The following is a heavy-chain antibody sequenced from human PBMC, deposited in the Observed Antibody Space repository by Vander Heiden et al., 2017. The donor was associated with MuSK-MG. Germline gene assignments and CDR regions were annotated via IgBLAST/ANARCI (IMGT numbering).Heavy chain of an antibody. CDR2: TYYTSKWYN. D-gene: IGHD3-16*01. CDR3: ARAEQNGGRPNWFDP. Sequence: QVQLQQSGPGLVKPSQTLSLTCAISGDSVSSNSATWNWIRQSPSRGLEWLGRTYYTSKWYNDYALAGKSRITINPDTAKNQVSLHLNSVTAAETAVYYCARAEQNGGRPNWFDPWGHGTMVT. CDR1: GDSVSSNSAT. V-gene: IGHV6-1*01. J-gene: IGHJ5*02.